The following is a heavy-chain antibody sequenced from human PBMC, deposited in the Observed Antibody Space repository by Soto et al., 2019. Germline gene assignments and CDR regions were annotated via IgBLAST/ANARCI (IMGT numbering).Heavy chain of an antibody. D-gene: IGHD3-3*01. Sequence: QVQLQQWGAGLLKPSETLSLTCAVYGGSFSGYYWSWIRQPPGKGLEWIGEINHSGSTNYNPSLKSRVTISVDTSKNQFSLKLSSVTAADTAVYYCARGSPASVTRYFWSPPSYWGQGTLVTVSS. V-gene: IGHV4-34*01. CDR1: GGSFSGYY. CDR2: INHSGST. J-gene: IGHJ4*02. CDR3: ARGSPASVTRYFWSPPSY.